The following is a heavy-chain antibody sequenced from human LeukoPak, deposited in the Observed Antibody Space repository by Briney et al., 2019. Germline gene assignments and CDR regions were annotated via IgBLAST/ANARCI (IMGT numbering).Heavy chain of an antibody. Sequence: SETLSLTCTVSGGSISSSDSYWTWIRQPPGKGLEWIGYINYNGNTYYNPSLRSRVTTSLVTSKNQFSLKLTSVTAADTAVYYCARTGREKCNNNICCTWFDPWGQGALVTVSS. D-gene: IGHD2/OR15-2a*01. CDR3: ARTGREKCNNNICCTWFDP. V-gene: IGHV4-30-4*01. CDR2: INYNGNT. J-gene: IGHJ5*02. CDR1: GGSISSSDSY.